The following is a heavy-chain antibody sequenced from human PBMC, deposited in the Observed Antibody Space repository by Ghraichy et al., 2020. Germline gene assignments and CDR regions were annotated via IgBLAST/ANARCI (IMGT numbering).Heavy chain of an antibody. D-gene: IGHD5-18*01. CDR1: GYSIIGYK. CDR2: INPLNGDT. Sequence: ASVKVSCEASGYSIIGYKIHWVRQAPGHGLEWMGWINPLNGDTEYAQKFQGRVTLTSDTSMNTAYIDLRRLTPDDTAIYYCARGSSPQYTVEFDPWGPGTLVTVSS. J-gene: IGHJ5*02. V-gene: IGHV1-2*02. CDR3: ARGSSPQYTVEFDP.